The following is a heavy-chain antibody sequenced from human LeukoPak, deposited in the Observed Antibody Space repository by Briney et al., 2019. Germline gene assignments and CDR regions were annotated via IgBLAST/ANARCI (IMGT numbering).Heavy chain of an antibody. CDR2: IDSSSSTI. Sequence: PGGSLRLSCAASGFTFSSYSMNWVRQAPGKGLEWVSYIDSSSSTIYYADSVKGRFTISRDNSKNTLYLQMNSLRADDTAVYYCAKSSRYGTGWYGRIDYWGQGMLVTVSS. J-gene: IGHJ4*02. V-gene: IGHV3-48*01. CDR3: AKSSRYGTGWYGRIDY. D-gene: IGHD6-19*01. CDR1: GFTFSSYS.